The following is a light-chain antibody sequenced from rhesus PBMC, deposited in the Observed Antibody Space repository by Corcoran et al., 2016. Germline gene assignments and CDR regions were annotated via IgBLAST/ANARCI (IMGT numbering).Light chain of an antibody. CDR2: YAS. J-gene: IGKJ1*01. CDR1: QSISSW. Sequence: DIQMTQSPSSLSASVGDTVTITCRASQSISSWLDWDQQKPGKAPKLLIYYASTLGSGVPSRFRGRGSGTDFTLTITSLQPDDFAVFYCQQHTTYPPTFGQGTKLEI. V-gene: IGKV1S11*01. CDR3: QQHTTYPPT.